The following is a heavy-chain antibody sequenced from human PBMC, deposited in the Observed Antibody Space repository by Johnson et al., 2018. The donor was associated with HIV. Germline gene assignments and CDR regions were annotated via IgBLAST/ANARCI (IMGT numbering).Heavy chain of an antibody. Sequence: VQLVESGGGVVQPGRSLRLSCVASGFTLSSYAMHWVRQAPGKGLEWVGVIAFDGSNTYYADSVKGRFTISRDNPKNTLFLQMNSLRAEDTAVYYCARDPNMSKTLWFREADAFDIWGQGTMVTVSS. D-gene: IGHD3-10*01. V-gene: IGHV3-30*04. CDR3: ARDPNMSKTLWFREADAFDI. CDR1: GFTLSSYA. J-gene: IGHJ3*02. CDR2: IAFDGSNT.